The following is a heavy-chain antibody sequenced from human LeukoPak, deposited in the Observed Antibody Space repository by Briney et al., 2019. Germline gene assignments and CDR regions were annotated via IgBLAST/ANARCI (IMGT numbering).Heavy chain of an antibody. Sequence: PGGSLRLPCAASGFTFSSYSMNWVRQAPGKGLEWVSSISSSSSYIYYADSVKGRFTISRDNAKNSLYLQMNSLRAEDTAVYYCARRREQVSFISRRKDQSFDYWGQGTLVTVSS. V-gene: IGHV3-21*01. D-gene: IGHD1-14*01. CDR1: GFTFSSYS. CDR2: ISSSSSYI. CDR3: ARRREQVSFISRRKDQSFDY. J-gene: IGHJ4*02.